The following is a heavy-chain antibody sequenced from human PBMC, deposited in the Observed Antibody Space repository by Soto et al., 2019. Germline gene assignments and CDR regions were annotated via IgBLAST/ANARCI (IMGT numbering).Heavy chain of an antibody. V-gene: IGHV4-34*01. Sequence: SETLSLTCAVYGESFGGYYWNWIRQPPGKGLEWIGEINHSGTTNYNPSLKSRVTISLDTSRNQFSLNLPSMTAADTAVYYCARGNGFISDILPVYRVNCFNPWGQETLVTVSP. D-gene: IGHD3-9*01. CDR2: INHSGTT. CDR1: GESFGGYY. CDR3: ARGNGFISDILPVYRVNCFNP. J-gene: IGHJ5*02.